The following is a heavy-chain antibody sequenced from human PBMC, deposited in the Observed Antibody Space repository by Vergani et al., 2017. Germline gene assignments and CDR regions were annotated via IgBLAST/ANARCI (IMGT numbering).Heavy chain of an antibody. J-gene: IGHJ4*02. CDR1: GGSFSGYY. V-gene: IGHV4-34*01. D-gene: IGHD3-16*01. Sequence: QVQLQQWGAGLLKPSETLSLTCAVYGGSFSGYYWSWIRQPPGKGLEWIGEINHSGSTNYNPSLKSRVTISVDTSKNQFSLKLSSVTAADTAVYYCARDLGGYFDYWGQGTLVTVSS. CDR3: ARDLGGYFDY. CDR2: INHSGST.